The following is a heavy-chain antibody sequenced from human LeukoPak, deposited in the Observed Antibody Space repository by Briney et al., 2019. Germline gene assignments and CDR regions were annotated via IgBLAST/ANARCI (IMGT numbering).Heavy chain of an antibody. CDR1: GGSISSYY. Sequence: PSETLSLTCTVSGGSISSYYWSWIRQPAGKGLEWIGRIYTSGSTNYNPSLKSRVTISVDTSKNQFSLNLNSVTAADTAVYYCARGLYSGYSRNVFDIWGQGTMVTVSS. V-gene: IGHV4-4*07. J-gene: IGHJ3*02. CDR3: ARGLYSGYSRNVFDI. D-gene: IGHD5-12*01. CDR2: IYTSGST.